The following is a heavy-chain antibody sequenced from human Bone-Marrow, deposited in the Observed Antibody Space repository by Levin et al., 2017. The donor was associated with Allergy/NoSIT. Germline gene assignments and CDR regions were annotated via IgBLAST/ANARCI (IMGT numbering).Heavy chain of an antibody. CDR3: ARDEPLGRLGELSHYYYYYGMDV. V-gene: IGHV3-33*01. J-gene: IGHJ6*02. CDR1: GFTFSSYG. D-gene: IGHD3-16*02. CDR2: IWYDGSNK. Sequence: PGGSLRLSCAASGFTFSSYGMHWVRQAPGKGLEWVAVIWYDGSNKYYADSVKGRFTISRDNSKNTLYLQMNSLRAEDTAVYYCARDEPLGRLGELSHYYYYYGMDVWGQGTTVTVSS.